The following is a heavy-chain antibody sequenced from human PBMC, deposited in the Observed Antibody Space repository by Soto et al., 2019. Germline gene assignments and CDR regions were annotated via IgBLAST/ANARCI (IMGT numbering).Heavy chain of an antibody. J-gene: IGHJ3*02. CDR2: IYYSGST. V-gene: IGHV4-39*01. CDR3: ARHPSSLAAAGTSGAFDI. Sequence: SETLSLTCTVSGVSISSSSYYWGWIRQTPGKGLEWIGSIYYSGSTYYNPSLKSRVTISVDTSKNQFSLKLSSVTAADTAVYYCARHPSSLAAAGTSGAFDIWGQGTMVTVSS. D-gene: IGHD6-13*01. CDR1: GVSISSSSYY.